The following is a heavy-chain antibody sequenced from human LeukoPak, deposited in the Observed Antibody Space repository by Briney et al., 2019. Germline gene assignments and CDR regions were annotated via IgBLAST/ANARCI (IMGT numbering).Heavy chain of an antibody. CDR1: GFTFSSYA. CDR2: ISNSGSYI. Sequence: GGSLRLSCAASGFTFSSYAMNWVRQAPGKGLEWVSLISNSGSYIFYADSLRGRFTISRDNAKNSLFLQMSSLRVEDTAVYYCARAQRRYYGSRSYGDGFDIWGQGTMVTVSS. CDR3: ARAQRRYYGSRSYGDGFDI. D-gene: IGHD3-10*01. J-gene: IGHJ3*02. V-gene: IGHV3-21*01.